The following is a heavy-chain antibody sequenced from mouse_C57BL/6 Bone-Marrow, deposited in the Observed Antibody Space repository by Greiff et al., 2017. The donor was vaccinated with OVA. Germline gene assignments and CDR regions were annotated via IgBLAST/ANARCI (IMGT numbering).Heavy chain of an antibody. CDR3: ARGSYFDY. CDR2: INPSTGGT. CDR1: GYSFTGYY. V-gene: IGHV1-42*01. J-gene: IGHJ2*01. Sequence: EVKLVESGPELVKPGASVKISCKASGYSFTGYYMNWVKQSPEKSLEWIGEINPSTGGTTYNQKFKAKATLTVDKSSSTAYMQLKSLTSEDSAVYYCARGSYFDYWGQGTTLTVSS.